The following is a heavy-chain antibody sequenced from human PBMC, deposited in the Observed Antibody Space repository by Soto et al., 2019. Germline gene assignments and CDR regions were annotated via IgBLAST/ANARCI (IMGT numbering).Heavy chain of an antibody. Sequence: EVQVVESGGDLVMPGGSLRLSCAASGFTFSNTWMNWVRQAPGKGLEWVGRIKSKNDGGTTDFGAPVKGRFTMSTDDSENTLYLEMNSMKIEDTDVYFCATLTGTTHYSYYGMDVWGLGTTVTVSS. CDR2: IKSKNDGGTT. D-gene: IGHD1-20*01. V-gene: IGHV3-15*07. CDR3: ATLTGTTHYSYYGMDV. J-gene: IGHJ6*02. CDR1: GFTFSNTW.